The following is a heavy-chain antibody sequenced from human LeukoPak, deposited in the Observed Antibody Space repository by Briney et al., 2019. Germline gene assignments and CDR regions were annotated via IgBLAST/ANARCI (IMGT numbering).Heavy chain of an antibody. D-gene: IGHD6-19*01. CDR1: GFTFSSYA. J-gene: IGHJ4*02. V-gene: IGHV3-23*01. CDR3: AKDRYSSGRGDFDY. Sequence: GGSLRLSCAASGFTFSSYAMSWVRQAPGKGLGVSGISGSAGSTNYADSVKGRFTISRDNSKNTLYLQINSLRAEDTAVYYCAKDRYSSGRGDFDYWGQGTLVTVSS. CDR2: ISGSAGST.